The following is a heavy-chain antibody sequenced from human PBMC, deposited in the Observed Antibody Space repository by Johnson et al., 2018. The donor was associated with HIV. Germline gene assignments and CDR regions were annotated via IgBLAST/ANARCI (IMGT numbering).Heavy chain of an antibody. V-gene: IGHV3-33*06. CDR3: AKDLDSSSWGAFDI. CDR2: IWYDGSNK. J-gene: IGHJ3*02. Sequence: QVQLVESGGGVVQPGRSLRLSCAASGFTFSSYGMHWVRQAPGKGLEWVAVIWYDGSNKYYADSVKGRFTISRDNSKNTLYLQRNSLRAEDTAVYYCAKDLDSSSWGAFDIWGQGTMVTVSS. D-gene: IGHD6-6*01. CDR1: GFTFSSYG.